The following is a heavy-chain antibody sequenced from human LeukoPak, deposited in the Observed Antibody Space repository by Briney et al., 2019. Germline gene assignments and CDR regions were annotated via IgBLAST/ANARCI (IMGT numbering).Heavy chain of an antibody. CDR3: TRDQTPYY. V-gene: IGHV3-49*04. CDR1: GFTFGDYA. CDR2: IRSKIYGGIP. Sequence: GGSLRLSCTASGFTFGDYAMTWVRQAPGKGLEWVGFIRSKIYGGIPEYAASVKGRFTISRDDSKGVAYLQMNSLKTEDTAVYYCTRDQTPYYWGQGTLVTVSS. J-gene: IGHJ4*02.